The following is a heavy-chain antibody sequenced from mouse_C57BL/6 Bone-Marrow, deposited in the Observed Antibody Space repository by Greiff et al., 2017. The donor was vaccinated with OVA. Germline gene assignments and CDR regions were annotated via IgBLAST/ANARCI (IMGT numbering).Heavy chain of an antibody. J-gene: IGHJ2*01. Sequence: QVQLKESGPELVKPGASVKISCKASGYAFSSSWMNWVKQRPGKGLEWIGRIYPGDGDTNYNGKFKGKATLTADKSSSTAYMQLSSLTSEDSAVYFCARSDKDYWGQGTTLTVSS. CDR2: IYPGDGDT. CDR1: GYAFSSSW. CDR3: ARSDKDY. V-gene: IGHV1-82*01.